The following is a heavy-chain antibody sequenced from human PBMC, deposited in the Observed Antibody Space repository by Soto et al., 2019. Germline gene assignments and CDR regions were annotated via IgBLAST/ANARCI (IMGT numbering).Heavy chain of an antibody. V-gene: IGHV1-18*01. CDR1: GYTFTSYG. Sequence: QVQLVQSGAEVKKPGASVKVSCKASGYTFTSYGISWVRQAPGQGLECMVWISTYNGNTKYSQKLQGRVTMTTDTSASTAYMELRSLRSDDTAVFYCARAMVRGVGSDYWGQGTLVTVSS. CDR3: ARAMVRGVGSDY. CDR2: ISTYNGNT. J-gene: IGHJ4*02. D-gene: IGHD3-10*01.